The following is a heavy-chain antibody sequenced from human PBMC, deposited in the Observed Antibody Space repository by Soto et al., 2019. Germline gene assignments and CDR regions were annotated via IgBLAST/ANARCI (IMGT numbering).Heavy chain of an antibody. J-gene: IGHJ6*02. CDR2: IYYSGST. CDR1: GGSISSYY. D-gene: IGHD2-2*01. Sequence: ALETLSHTCTVSGGSISSYYWSWIRQPTGKGLEWIGYIYYSGSTNYNPSLKSRVTISVDTSKNQFSLKLSSVTAADTAVYYCARGNFIVVVPAAGNYGMDVWGQGTTVTVSS. CDR3: ARGNFIVVVPAAGNYGMDV. V-gene: IGHV4-59*01.